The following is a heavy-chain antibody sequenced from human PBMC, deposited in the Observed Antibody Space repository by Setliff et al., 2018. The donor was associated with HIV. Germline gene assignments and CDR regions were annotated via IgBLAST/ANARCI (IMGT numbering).Heavy chain of an antibody. D-gene: IGHD2-2*02. Sequence: PSETLSLTCTVSGGSISNSSSYWGWIRQTPGKGLEWIGSIYSSRWSYYNPSLQSRLTLSIDRSRSQFSLNLRSVTAADTAVYYCGRHSLYGPAAISALDYWGQGALVTVSS. CDR3: GRHSLYGPAAISALDY. V-gene: IGHV4-39*01. CDR2: IYSSRWS. CDR1: GGSISNSSSY. J-gene: IGHJ4*02.